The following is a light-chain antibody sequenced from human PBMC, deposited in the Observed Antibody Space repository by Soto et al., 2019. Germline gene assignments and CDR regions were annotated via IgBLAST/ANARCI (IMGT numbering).Light chain of an antibody. CDR3: QQYGSSPQG. CDR2: GAS. J-gene: IGKJ3*01. V-gene: IGKV3-20*01. Sequence: EIVLTQSPGTLSLSPGERATLSCRASQSVSSSYLAWYQQKPGQAPRLLIYGASSRATGIPDRFSGSGSGTDFTLTISRLEPEDFAVYYCQQYGSSPQGFGPGTKVHIK. CDR1: QSVSSSY.